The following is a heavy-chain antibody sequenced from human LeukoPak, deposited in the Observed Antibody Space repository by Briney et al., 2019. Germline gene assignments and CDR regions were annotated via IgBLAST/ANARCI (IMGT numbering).Heavy chain of an antibody. CDR2: IAGGGGST. CDR3: AKKNIDSGDLCFDP. D-gene: IGHD2-21*02. J-gene: IGHJ5*02. V-gene: IGHV3-23*01. Sequence: PGGSLRLSCAASGFTFSSYAMHWVRQAPGKGLEWVSLIAGGGGSTYYAESVTGRFTVSRDNSKNTLYLQMNSVRAEDTAIYYCAKKNIDSGDLCFDPWGQGTLVTVSS. CDR1: GFTFSSYA.